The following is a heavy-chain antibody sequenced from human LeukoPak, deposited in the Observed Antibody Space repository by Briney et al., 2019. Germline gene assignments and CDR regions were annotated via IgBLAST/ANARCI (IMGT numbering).Heavy chain of an antibody. CDR3: ARRSRPYSSGWLFDY. J-gene: IGHJ4*02. V-gene: IGHV3-7*01. CDR1: GFTFSSYW. CDR2: IKQDGSEK. Sequence: GGSLRLSCAASGFTFSSYWMSWVRQAPGKGLEWVANIKQDGSEKYYVDSVKGRFTISRDNAKNSLYLQMNSLRAGDTAVYYCARRSRPYSSGWLFDYWGEGTLVTVSS. D-gene: IGHD6-19*01.